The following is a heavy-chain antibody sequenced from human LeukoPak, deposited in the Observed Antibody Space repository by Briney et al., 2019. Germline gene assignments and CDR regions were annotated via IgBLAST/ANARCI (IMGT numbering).Heavy chain of an antibody. J-gene: IGHJ3*02. CDR1: GFTFSSYS. Sequence: GGSLGLSCAASGFTFSSYSMNWVRQAPGKGLEWVSSISSSSSYIYYADSVKGRFTISRDNAKNSLYLQMNSLRAEDTAVYYCAKGFEAYGGAFDIWGQGTMVTVSS. D-gene: IGHD3-10*01. CDR3: AKGFEAYGGAFDI. CDR2: ISSSSSYI. V-gene: IGHV3-21*01.